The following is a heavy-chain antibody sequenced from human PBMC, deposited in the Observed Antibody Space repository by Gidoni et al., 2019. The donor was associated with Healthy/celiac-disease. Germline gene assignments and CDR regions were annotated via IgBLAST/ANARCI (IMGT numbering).Heavy chain of an antibody. J-gene: IGHJ5*02. D-gene: IGHD4-4*01. V-gene: IGHV1-69*08. CDR2: IIPILGIA. Sequence: QVQLVQSGAAVKKSGSSVKVSCKASGGTVSSYTISWVRQAPGQGLEWMGRIIPILGIANYAQKFQGRVTITADKSTSTAYMELSSLRSEDTAVYYCARDPATVTTGNWFDPWGQGTLVTVSS. CDR1: GGTVSSYT. CDR3: ARDPATVTTGNWFDP.